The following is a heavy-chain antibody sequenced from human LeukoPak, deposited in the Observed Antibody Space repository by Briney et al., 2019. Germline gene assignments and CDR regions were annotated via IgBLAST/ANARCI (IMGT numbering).Heavy chain of an antibody. V-gene: IGHV4-4*07. CDR3: ARIPKSMPFDI. CDR1: GGSLRSYY. CDR2: IYTTGST. D-gene: IGHD2-2*01. Sequence: SETLSLTCTVSGGSLRSYYWGWIRQPAGKGLEWIGRIYTTGSTNYNPSLESRVIMSVDTSKNQFSLKLNSVTAADTAVYYCARIPKSMPFDIWGQGTMVTVSS. J-gene: IGHJ3*02.